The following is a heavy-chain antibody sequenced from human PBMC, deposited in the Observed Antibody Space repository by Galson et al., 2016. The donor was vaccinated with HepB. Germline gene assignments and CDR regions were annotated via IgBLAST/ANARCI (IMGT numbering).Heavy chain of an antibody. CDR3: ARQHVLLTDAERWDWFDP. Sequence: SVKVSCKAFGGVFSRYTVNWVRQAPGQGLEWMGGIIPVSGTANYAQKFQGRVTITADESTSTAYMELTRLRSEDTALYYCARQHVLLTDAERWDWFDPWGQGTLVTVSS. D-gene: IGHD2-15*01. J-gene: IGHJ5*02. CDR2: IIPVSGTA. CDR1: GGVFSRYT. V-gene: IGHV1-69*13.